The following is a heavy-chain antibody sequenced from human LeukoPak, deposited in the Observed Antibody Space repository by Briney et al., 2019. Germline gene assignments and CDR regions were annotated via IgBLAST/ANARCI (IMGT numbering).Heavy chain of an antibody. CDR1: GYTFTGYY. CDR2: INPNSGGT. CDR3: ARGINYYDSRPWVGFDI. J-gene: IGHJ3*02. D-gene: IGHD3-22*01. V-gene: IGHV1-2*02. Sequence: GASEKLSCKASGYTFTGYYMHWVRQAPGQGLEWMGWINPNSGGTNYAQKFQGRVTMTRDTSISTAYMELSRLRSDDTAVYYCARGINYYDSRPWVGFDIWGQGTMVTVSS.